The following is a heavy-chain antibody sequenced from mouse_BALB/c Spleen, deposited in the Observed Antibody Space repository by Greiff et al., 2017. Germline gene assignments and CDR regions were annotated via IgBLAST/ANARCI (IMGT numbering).Heavy chain of an antibody. CDR2: IDPANGNT. D-gene: IGHD1-1*01. CDR3: ARNYGSHWYFDV. V-gene: IGHV14-1*02. J-gene: IGHJ1*01. CDR1: GYAFSSYW. Sequence: VQLQQSGAELVRPGSSVKISCKASGYAFSSYWMNWVKQRPGQGLEWIGRIDPANGNTKYDPKFQGKATITADTSSNTAYLQLSSLTSEDTAVYYCARNYGSHWYFDVWGAGTTVTVSS.